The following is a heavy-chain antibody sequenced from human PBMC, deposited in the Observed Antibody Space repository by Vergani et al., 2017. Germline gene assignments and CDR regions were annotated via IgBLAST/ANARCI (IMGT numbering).Heavy chain of an antibody. Sequence: QLQLQESGPGLVKPSATLSLTCSVSGASIRSSNYYWGWIRQPPGKGLEWIASIYYSGSTYYNPSLKSRVTISVDTSKNQFSLKLSSVTAADTAVYICARHSXVEWLVKLGWIDPWGQGILVTVSS. CDR2: IYYSGST. J-gene: IGHJ5*02. V-gene: IGHV4-39*01. CDR1: GASIRSSNYY. D-gene: IGHD6-19*01. CDR3: ARHSXVEWLVKLGWIDP.